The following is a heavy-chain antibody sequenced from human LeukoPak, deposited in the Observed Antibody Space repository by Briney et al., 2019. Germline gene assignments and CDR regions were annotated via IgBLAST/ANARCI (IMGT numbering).Heavy chain of an antibody. J-gene: IGHJ4*02. Sequence: GASVKVSCKASGYTFTSYYMHWLRQAPGQGLEWMGIINPSGGSTSYAQKFQGRVTMTRDTSTSTVYMELSSLRSEDTAVYYCARDLRAHYYDSSGYLSYWGQGTLVTVSS. CDR2: INPSGGST. CDR3: ARDLRAHYYDSSGYLSY. D-gene: IGHD3-22*01. CDR1: GYTFTSYY. V-gene: IGHV1-46*01.